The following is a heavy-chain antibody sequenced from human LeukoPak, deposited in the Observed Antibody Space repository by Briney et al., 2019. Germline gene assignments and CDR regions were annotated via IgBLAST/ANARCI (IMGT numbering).Heavy chain of an antibody. J-gene: IGHJ4*02. CDR2: IFYSGSI. CDR3: ARVFRFSYFDY. V-gene: IGHV4-39*07. CDR1: GDSISSSTSY. Sequence: SETLSLTCSVSGDSISSSTSYWGWVRQPPGKGLEWIGTIFYSGSIYNNPSLKSRVTMSLDTSKNQFSLRLRSVTAADTAFYYCARVFRFSYFDYWGQGALITVS. D-gene: IGHD3-3*01.